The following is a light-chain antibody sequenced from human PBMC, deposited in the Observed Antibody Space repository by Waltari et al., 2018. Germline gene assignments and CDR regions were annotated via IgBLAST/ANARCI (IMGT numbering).Light chain of an antibody. CDR2: QVS. J-gene: IGKJ2*01. CDR3: MQVTHWPYT. Sequence: DVVLTQSPLSLPVTLGQPAAISCRSSEGLVYSDGNTYLSWFHQWPGQSPRRLFYQVSNRDSGVPDRFAGSGSGTNFILQISRVQTEDLGVYYCMQVTHWPYTFGQGTKLES. V-gene: IGKV2-30*01. CDR1: EGLVYSDGNTY.